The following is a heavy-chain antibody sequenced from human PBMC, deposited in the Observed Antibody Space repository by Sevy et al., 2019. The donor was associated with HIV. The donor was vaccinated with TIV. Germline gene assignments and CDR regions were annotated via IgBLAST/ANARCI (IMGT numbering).Heavy chain of an antibody. CDR3: AKDIGGYNYAPGY. CDR2: ISYDGNIQ. J-gene: IGHJ4*02. CDR1: GLTFSTYG. D-gene: IGHD5-18*01. Sequence: GGSLRLSCAASGLTFSTYGMHWVRQAPGKGLEWVAVISYDGNIQYYADSVKGRFTVSRDNLKNTLYLQMNSLRAEDSAVYYCAKDIGGYNYAPGYWGQGTLVTVSS. V-gene: IGHV3-30*18.